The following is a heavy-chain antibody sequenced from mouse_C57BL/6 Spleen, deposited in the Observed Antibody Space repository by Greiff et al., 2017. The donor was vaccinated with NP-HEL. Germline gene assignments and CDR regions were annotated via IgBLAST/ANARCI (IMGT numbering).Heavy chain of an antibody. D-gene: IGHD3-2*02. CDR1: GFTFSSYG. CDR2: ISSGGSYT. Sequence: EVKLEESGGDLVKPGGSLKLSCAASGFTFSSYGMSWVRQTPDKRLEWVATISSGGSYTYYPDSVKGRFTISRDNAKNTLYLQMSSLKSEDTAMYYCARLDSSGPDYWGQGTTLTVSS. J-gene: IGHJ2*01. V-gene: IGHV5-6*02. CDR3: ARLDSSGPDY.